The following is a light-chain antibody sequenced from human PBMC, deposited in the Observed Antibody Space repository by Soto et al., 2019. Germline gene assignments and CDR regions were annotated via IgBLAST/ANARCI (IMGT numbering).Light chain of an antibody. CDR2: KAS. Sequence: DIQMTQSPSSLSASVGDRVTITCRANQSISAWVAWYQQKPGKAPKLLIYKASTLKSGVPSRFSGSGSGTEFTLTISSLQPDDFATYYCQHYNSYSEAFGQGTKVDNK. V-gene: IGKV1-5*03. CDR3: QHYNSYSEA. CDR1: QSISAW. J-gene: IGKJ1*01.